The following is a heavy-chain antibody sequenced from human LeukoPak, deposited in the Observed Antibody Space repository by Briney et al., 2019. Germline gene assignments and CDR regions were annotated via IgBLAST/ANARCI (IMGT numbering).Heavy chain of an antibody. J-gene: IGHJ5*02. D-gene: IGHD3-10*01. CDR2: IRYDGSNN. CDR3: AKERVTMVRGAFAWFDP. Sequence: PGGSLRLSCAASGFTFSSYGMHWVRQAPGKGLEWVAFIRYDGSNNFYADSVKGRFTISRDNSKNTLYLQMNSLRAEDTAVYYCAKERVTMVRGAFAWFDPWGQGTLVTVSS. CDR1: GFTFSSYG. V-gene: IGHV3-30*02.